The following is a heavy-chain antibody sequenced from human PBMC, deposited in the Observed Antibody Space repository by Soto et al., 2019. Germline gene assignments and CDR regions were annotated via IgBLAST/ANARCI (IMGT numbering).Heavy chain of an antibody. CDR3: ARAVITGINGGMDV. J-gene: IGHJ6*02. CDR2: IYYSGST. V-gene: IGHV4-31*03. CDR1: GGSISSGGYY. D-gene: IGHD1-20*01. Sequence: SETLSLTCTVSGGSISSGGYYWSWIRQHPGKGLEWIGYIYYSGSTYYNPSLKSRVTISVDTSKNQFSLKLSSVTAADTAVYYCARAVITGINGGMDVWGQGTTVTVSS.